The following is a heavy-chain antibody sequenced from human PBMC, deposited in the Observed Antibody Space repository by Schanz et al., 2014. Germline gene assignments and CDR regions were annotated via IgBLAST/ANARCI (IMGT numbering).Heavy chain of an antibody. J-gene: IGHJ4*02. D-gene: IGHD3-3*01. CDR1: GFTFISYD. V-gene: IGHV3-30*02. CDR3: AKDVDFWSGYYLDY. Sequence: QAQLVESGGGVVQPGRSLRLSCVASGFTFISYDIHWVRQAPGKGLEWVAVIRYDGRNKNFVESVKGRFTISRDNSKNTLYLQMNSLRSEDTAVYYCAKDVDFWSGYYLDYWGQGTLVTVSS. CDR2: IRYDGRNK.